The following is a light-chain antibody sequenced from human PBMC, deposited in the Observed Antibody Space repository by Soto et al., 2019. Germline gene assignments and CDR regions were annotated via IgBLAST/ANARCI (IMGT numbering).Light chain of an antibody. CDR3: QQYATFPFT. V-gene: IGKV3-20*01. CDR2: GAS. CDR1: QSVSGSY. J-gene: IGKJ3*01. Sequence: IVLTQSPVTLSLSPGEGATLSCRASQSVSGSYLAWYQQKPGQAPRLLIYGASSRATGIPDGFSGSGSGTDFTLSISRLAPEDFAVYYCQQYATFPFTFGPGTKVDIK.